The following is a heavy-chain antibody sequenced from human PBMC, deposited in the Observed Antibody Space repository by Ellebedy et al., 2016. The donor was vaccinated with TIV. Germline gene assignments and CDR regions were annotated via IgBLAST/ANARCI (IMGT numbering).Heavy chain of an antibody. Sequence: GESLKISCAASGFNFRSYWMTWVRQAPGKGLEWVVKIRQEGDEIYYVESVKVRFTISRDNAKNSLFLQMTSLRVEDTAVYYCARRASYGDYAVQVNPWFDPWGQGTLVTVSS. CDR3: ARRASYGDYAVQVNPWFDP. V-gene: IGHV3-7*01. CDR1: GFNFRSYW. D-gene: IGHD4-17*01. J-gene: IGHJ5*02. CDR2: IRQEGDEI.